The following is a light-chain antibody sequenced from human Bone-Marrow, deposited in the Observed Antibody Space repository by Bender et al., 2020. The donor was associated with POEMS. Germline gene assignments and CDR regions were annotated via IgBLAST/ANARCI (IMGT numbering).Light chain of an antibody. J-gene: IGLJ3*02. Sequence: QSVVTQPPSLSEAPRQRVTISCSGSSSNIGNHGVNWYQQLPGEAPKLLIYYDDLLTPGVSDRFSASKSGTSASLAISELQSEDGALYYCSDSDDSMSGWVFGGRNKLNVL. V-gene: IGLV1-36*01. CDR1: SSNIGNHG. CDR3: SDSDDSMSGWV. CDR2: YDD.